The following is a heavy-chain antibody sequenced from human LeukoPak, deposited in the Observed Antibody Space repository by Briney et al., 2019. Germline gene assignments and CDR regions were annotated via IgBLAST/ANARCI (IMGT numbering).Heavy chain of an antibody. D-gene: IGHD3-10*01. CDR3: AREGRDVDAFDI. CDR1: GYTFTMYY. V-gene: IGHV1-46*01. CDR2: INPSDGAT. J-gene: IGHJ3*02. Sequence: ASVKVSCKASGYTFTMYYIHWVRQAPGQGLEWMGMINPSDGATTYAQRFQDRVTMTRDTSTSTVYMELSSLRSEDTAVYYCAREGRDVDAFDIWGQGTMVTVSS.